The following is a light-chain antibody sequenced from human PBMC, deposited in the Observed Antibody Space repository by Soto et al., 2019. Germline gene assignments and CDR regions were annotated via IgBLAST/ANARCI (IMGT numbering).Light chain of an antibody. CDR1: QSVSSN. Sequence: IVMTQSTATLSVSLGERATLSYRASQSVSSNFAWYQQKPGQAPRLLIYGASTRATGIPARFSGSGSGTEFTLTISSLQSEDFAVYYCQQYNNWRTFGQGTKVDIK. CDR3: QQYNNWRT. CDR2: GAS. V-gene: IGKV3-15*01. J-gene: IGKJ1*01.